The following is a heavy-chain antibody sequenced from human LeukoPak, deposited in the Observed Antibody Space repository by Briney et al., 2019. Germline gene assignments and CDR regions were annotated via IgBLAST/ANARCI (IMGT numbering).Heavy chain of an antibody. CDR2: ISSSSSTI. J-gene: IGHJ6*03. Sequence: HTGGSLRLSCAASGFTFSSYSMNWVRQAPGKGLEWVSSISSSSSTIYYADSVKGRFTISRDNAKNSLYLQMNSLRVEDMAVYYCAIIKGNYMDVWGKGTTVTVSS. V-gene: IGHV3-48*01. D-gene: IGHD2/OR15-2a*01. CDR1: GFTFSSYS. CDR3: AIIKGNYMDV.